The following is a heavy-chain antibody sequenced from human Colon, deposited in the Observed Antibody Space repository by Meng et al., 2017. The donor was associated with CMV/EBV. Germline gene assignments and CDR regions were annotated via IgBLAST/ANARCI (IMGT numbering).Heavy chain of an antibody. CDR3: ARGLGHASNNSHDY. Sequence: SETLSLTCTVSGESMRSHYWSWIRQPPGKGLEWMGHVYYSGSATCSPSLRSRVSISLDMSKNQFSLKLRSVTAADTAMYFCARGLGHASNNSHDYWGQGTLVTVSS. V-gene: IGHV4-59*11. D-gene: IGHD1-1*01. CDR1: GESMRSHY. J-gene: IGHJ4*02. CDR2: VYYSGSA.